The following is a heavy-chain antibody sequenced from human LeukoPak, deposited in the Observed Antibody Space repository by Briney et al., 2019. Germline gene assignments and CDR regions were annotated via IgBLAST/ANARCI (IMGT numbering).Heavy chain of an antibody. CDR2: IYTSGST. CDR3: AREPAVCSSTSCIPGWFDP. Sequence: SETLSLTCAVSGGSISNYYWSWIRQPAGKGLEWIGRIYTSGSTSYNASLKSRVAMSVDTSKNQFSLKLSSVTAADTAVYYCAREPAVCSSTSCIPGWFDPWGQGTLVTVSS. V-gene: IGHV4-4*07. J-gene: IGHJ5*02. CDR1: GGSISNYY. D-gene: IGHD2-2*01.